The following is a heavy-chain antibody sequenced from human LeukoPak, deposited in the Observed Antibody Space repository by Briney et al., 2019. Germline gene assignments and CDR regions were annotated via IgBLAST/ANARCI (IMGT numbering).Heavy chain of an antibody. CDR3: ARDVGPTMLEAYDI. Sequence: PRGSLRLSCAASGFTLSSYWMSWVRHAPGEGLGWVTNIKEVGSEEYYMDSVKGPLTTSTDNAKTSLYLQMNSLTAEDTAVYYCARDVGPTMLEAYDIWGQGTMVTVSS. CDR2: IKEVGSEE. CDR1: GFTLSSYW. D-gene: IGHD4/OR15-4a*01. J-gene: IGHJ3*02. V-gene: IGHV3-7*03.